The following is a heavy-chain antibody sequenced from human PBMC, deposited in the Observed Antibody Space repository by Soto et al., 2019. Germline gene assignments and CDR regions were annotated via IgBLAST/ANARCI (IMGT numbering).Heavy chain of an antibody. V-gene: IGHV3-73*02. CDR2: IRTKIDNYAT. CDR3: TRRVLGAQSLNWFDP. CDR1: GVTVSVST. Sequence: EVQLVESGGGLVQPGGSLTLSCAASGVTVSVSTMHWVRRASGKGLEWVGRIRTKIDNYATSYAASVRGRFTISRDDSKNTAYLQMTSLRAEDTAVYFCTRRVLGAQSLNWFDPWGQGTLVTVSS. J-gene: IGHJ5*02. D-gene: IGHD1-26*01.